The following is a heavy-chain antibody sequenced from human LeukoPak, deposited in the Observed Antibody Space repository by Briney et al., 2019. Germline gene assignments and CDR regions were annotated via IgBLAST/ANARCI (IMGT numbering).Heavy chain of an antibody. CDR3: ARDGGYCSSTSCYPYFDY. Sequence: PGGSLRLSCAASGFTFSTYCMSWVRQAPGKGLEWVANIKQDGSEKYYVDSVKGRFTISRDNAKNSLYLHMNSLRAEDTAVYYCARDGGYCSSTSCYPYFDYWGQGTLVTVSP. CDR2: IKQDGSEK. V-gene: IGHV3-7*01. J-gene: IGHJ4*02. CDR1: GFTFSTYC. D-gene: IGHD2-2*01.